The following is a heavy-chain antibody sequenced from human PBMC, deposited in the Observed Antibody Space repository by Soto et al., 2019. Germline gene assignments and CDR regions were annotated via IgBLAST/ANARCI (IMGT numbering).Heavy chain of an antibody. D-gene: IGHD4-4*01. CDR2: IKQDGSEK. V-gene: IGHV3-7*01. CDR3: ARDPYYYSNYFPYYYYYGMDV. J-gene: IGHJ6*02. CDR1: GFTFSSYW. Sequence: PGGSLRLSCAASGFTFSSYWMSWVRQAPGKGLEWVANIKQDGSEKYYVDSVKGRFTISRDNAKNSLYLQMNSLRAEDTAVYYCARDPYYYSNYFPYYYYYGMDVWGQGTTVTVSS.